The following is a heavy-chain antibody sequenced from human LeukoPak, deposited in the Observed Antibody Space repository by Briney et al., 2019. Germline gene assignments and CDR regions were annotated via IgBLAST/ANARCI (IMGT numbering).Heavy chain of an antibody. V-gene: IGHV3-33*01. Sequence: GRSLRLSCAASGFTFSSYGMHWVRQAPGKGLEWVAVIWYDGSNKYYADSVKGRFTISRDNSKNTLYLQMNSLRAEDTAVYYRAREALLPHYDSSGYRYVVDAFDIWGQGTMVTVSS. CDR3: AREALLPHYDSSGYRYVVDAFDI. D-gene: IGHD3-22*01. CDR1: GFTFSSYG. J-gene: IGHJ3*02. CDR2: IWYDGSNK.